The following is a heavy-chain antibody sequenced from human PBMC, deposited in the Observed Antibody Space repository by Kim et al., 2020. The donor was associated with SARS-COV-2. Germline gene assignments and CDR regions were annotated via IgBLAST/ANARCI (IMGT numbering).Heavy chain of an antibody. J-gene: IGHJ6*02. D-gene: IGHD2-15*01. V-gene: IGHV3-30*07. CDR3: ARDVGVGTLGFYGMDV. Sequence: SVKGRFTSSRDNSKNTLYLQMNSLRAEDTAVYYCARDVGVGTLGFYGMDVWGQGTTVTVSS.